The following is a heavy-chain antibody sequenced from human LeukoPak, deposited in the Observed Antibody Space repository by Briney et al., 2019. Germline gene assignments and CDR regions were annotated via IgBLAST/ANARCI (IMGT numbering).Heavy chain of an antibody. CDR3: ARVLHKRNYDSSDYYGY. CDR1: GFTFSSYW. D-gene: IGHD3-22*01. V-gene: IGHV3-7*04. J-gene: IGHJ4*02. CDR2: IKQDGSEK. Sequence: GGSLRLSCAASGFTFSSYWMSWVRQAPGKGLEWVANIKQDGSEKYYVDSVKGRFTISRDNAKNSLYLQMNSLRAEDTAVYYCARVLHKRNYDSSDYYGYWGQGTLVTVSS.